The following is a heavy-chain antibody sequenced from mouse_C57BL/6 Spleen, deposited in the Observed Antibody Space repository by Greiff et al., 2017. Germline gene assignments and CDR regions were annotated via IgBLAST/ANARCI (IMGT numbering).Heavy chain of an antibody. CDR3: ARIYYGSSLYYFDY. Sequence: QVQLQQPGAELVRPGSSVKLSCKASGYTFTSYWMDWVKQRPGQGLEWIGNIYPSDSETHYNQKFKDKATLTVDKSSSTAYMQLSSLTSEDSAVYYCARIYYGSSLYYFDYWGQGTTLTVSS. D-gene: IGHD1-1*01. J-gene: IGHJ2*01. CDR2: IYPSDSET. V-gene: IGHV1-61*01. CDR1: GYTFTSYW.